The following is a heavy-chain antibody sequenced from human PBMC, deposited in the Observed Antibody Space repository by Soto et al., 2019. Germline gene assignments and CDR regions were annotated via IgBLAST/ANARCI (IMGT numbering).Heavy chain of an antibody. J-gene: IGHJ4*02. CDR2: IIPMFPTT. D-gene: IGHD2-21*01. CDR3: ATDGDSADYGY. V-gene: IGHV1-69*06. Sequence: SVKVSCKAPGDTFGRNALHCVRQAPGQGLEWMGGIIPMFPTTNYAQKFKGRLTIYADKSTGTAYMEMTSLRSEDTAVYYCATDGDSADYGYWCKGPLGTVSS. CDR1: GDTFGRNA.